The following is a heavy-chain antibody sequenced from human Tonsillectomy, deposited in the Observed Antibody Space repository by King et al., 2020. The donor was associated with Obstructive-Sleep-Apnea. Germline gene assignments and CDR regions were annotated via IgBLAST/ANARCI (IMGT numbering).Heavy chain of an antibody. J-gene: IGHJ4*02. Sequence: VQLQQWGAGLLKPSETLSLTCAVYGGSFSGYYWSGIRQPPGKGLEWIGEIKHSGSTNYNPSLKSRVTISVDTSKNQFSLKLSSVTAADTAVYYCARGPRFFDYWGQGTLVTVSS. CDR1: GGSFSGYY. D-gene: IGHD3-3*01. CDR3: ARGPRFFDY. CDR2: IKHSGST. V-gene: IGHV4-34*01.